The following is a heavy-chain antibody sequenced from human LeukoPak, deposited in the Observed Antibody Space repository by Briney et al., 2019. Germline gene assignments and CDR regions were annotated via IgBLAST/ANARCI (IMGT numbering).Heavy chain of an antibody. D-gene: IGHD6-13*01. J-gene: IGHJ6*02. CDR2: IYYSGST. Sequence: SETLSLTCTVSGGSISSYYWSWIRQPPGKGLEWIGYIYYSGSTNYNPSLKSRVTISVDTSKNQFSLKLSSVTAADTAVYYCARVPGYSSSWYVPPYYYYYGMDVWGQGTTVTVSS. V-gene: IGHV4-59*01. CDR1: GGSISSYY. CDR3: ARVPGYSSSWYVPPYYYYYGMDV.